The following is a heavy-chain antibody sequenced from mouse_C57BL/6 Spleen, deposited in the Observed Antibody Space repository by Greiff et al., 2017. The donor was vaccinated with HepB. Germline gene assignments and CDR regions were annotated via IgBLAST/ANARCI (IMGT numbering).Heavy chain of an antibody. Sequence: VQLQQSGAELARPGASVKMSCKASGYTFTSYTMHWVKQRPGQGLEWIGYINPSSGYTKYNQKFKDKATLTADKSSSTAYMQLSSLTSEDSAVYDCARYYYGSSYFDYWGQGTTLTVSS. CDR2: INPSSGYT. CDR3: ARYYYGSSYFDY. V-gene: IGHV1-4*01. D-gene: IGHD1-1*01. J-gene: IGHJ2*01. CDR1: GYTFTSYT.